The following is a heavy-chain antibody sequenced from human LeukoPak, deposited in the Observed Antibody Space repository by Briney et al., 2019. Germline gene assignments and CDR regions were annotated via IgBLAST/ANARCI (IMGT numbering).Heavy chain of an antibody. Sequence: WGSLRPSCAASGCSFSSYGMHWVRQAPGKGLEWVAFIRYDGSNKYYPDSVKGRFTISRDNSKNTLYLQMNSLRAEDTAVYYCAKDPSSGWLNAEYFQHWGQGTLVTVSS. CDR1: GCSFSSYG. J-gene: IGHJ1*01. CDR2: IRYDGSNK. V-gene: IGHV3-30*02. D-gene: IGHD6-19*01. CDR3: AKDPSSGWLNAEYFQH.